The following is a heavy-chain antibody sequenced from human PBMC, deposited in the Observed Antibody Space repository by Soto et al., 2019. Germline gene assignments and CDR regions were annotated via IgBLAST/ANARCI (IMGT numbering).Heavy chain of an antibody. CDR1: GGSFSGYY. J-gene: IGHJ4*02. CDR3: ARGLQGYCSGGSCLDFDY. V-gene: IGHV4-34*01. D-gene: IGHD2-15*01. CDR2: INHSGST. Sequence: QVQLQQWGAGLLKPSETLSLTCAVYGGSFSGYYWSWIRQPPGKGLEWIGEINHSGSTNYNPSLKSRVTISVDTSKNQFSLKLSSMTAADTAVYYCARGLQGYCSGGSCLDFDYWGQGTLVTVSS.